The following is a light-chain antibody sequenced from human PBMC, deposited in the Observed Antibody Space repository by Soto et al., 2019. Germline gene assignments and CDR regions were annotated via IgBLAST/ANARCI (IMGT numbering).Light chain of an antibody. CDR3: QQSYSAPRT. V-gene: IGKV1-33*01. CDR1: HDISDY. J-gene: IGKJ2*01. CDR2: DAS. Sequence: DIEMTQSPSSLSASVGDRVIITCRASHDISDYLNWYQQEPGKAPKFLIYDASNLETGVPSRFSGSGFGTEFNFTISSLQPEDVATYYCQQSYSAPRTFGQGTKVDIK.